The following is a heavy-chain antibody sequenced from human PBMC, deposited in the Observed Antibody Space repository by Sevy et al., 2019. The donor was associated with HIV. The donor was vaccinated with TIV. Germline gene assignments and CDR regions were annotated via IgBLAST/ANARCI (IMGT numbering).Heavy chain of an antibody. Sequence: GGSLRLSCVASGFTFSSFWMYWVRQAPGKGLERVANINQHGSATHYVDSVKGRFTVSRDNAKNSLFLQMNSLRAEDTAVYFCSRGPNDYAGVGDYWGQGTLVTVSS. J-gene: IGHJ4*02. CDR3: SRGPNDYAGVGDY. CDR2: INQHGSAT. V-gene: IGHV3-7*04. D-gene: IGHD4-17*01. CDR1: GFTFSSFW.